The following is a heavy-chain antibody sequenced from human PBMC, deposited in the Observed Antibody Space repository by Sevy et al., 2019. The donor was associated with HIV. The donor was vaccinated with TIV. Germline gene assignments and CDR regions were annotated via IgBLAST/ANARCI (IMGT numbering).Heavy chain of an antibody. D-gene: IGHD4-17*01. J-gene: IGHJ4*02. CDR1: GFTFSSYW. CDR2: INGDGSST. CDR3: ARDPRPDYGGNADY. Sequence: GGSLRLSCAASGFTFSSYWMHWVRQAPGKGLVWVSRINGDGSSTSYADSVKGRFTISRDNAKNTLYLQMNNLRVEDTAVYYCARDPRPDYGGNADYWGQGTLVTVSS. V-gene: IGHV3-74*01.